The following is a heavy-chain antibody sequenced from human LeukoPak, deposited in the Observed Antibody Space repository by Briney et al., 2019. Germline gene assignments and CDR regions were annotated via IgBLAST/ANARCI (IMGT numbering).Heavy chain of an antibody. CDR3: VRRDIYTTSSWGAFDI. V-gene: IGHV3-23*01. CDR1: GFTFSTYA. D-gene: IGHD6-6*01. CDR2: ITGSSDST. Sequence: GGSLRLSCAGSGFTFSTYAMSWVRQAPGNGLEWVSAITGSSDSTYYAESVKGRFTISRDNSKNTLFLQMNTLRAEDTAVYYCVRRDIYTTSSWGAFDIWGQGTLVTVSS. J-gene: IGHJ3*02.